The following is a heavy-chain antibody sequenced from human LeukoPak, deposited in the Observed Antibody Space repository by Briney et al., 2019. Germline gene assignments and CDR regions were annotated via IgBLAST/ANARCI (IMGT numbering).Heavy chain of an antibody. V-gene: IGHV4-30-2*01. CDR2: IYHSGST. CDR1: GGSISSGGYS. D-gene: IGHD2-2*01. CDR3: ARGAMARRGGWFDP. Sequence: SETLSLTCAVSGGSISSGGYSWRWIRQPPGKGLERIGYIYHSGSTYYNPSLKSRVTISVDRSKNQFSLKLSSVTAADTAVYYSARGAMARRGGWFDPWGQGTLVTVSS. J-gene: IGHJ5*02.